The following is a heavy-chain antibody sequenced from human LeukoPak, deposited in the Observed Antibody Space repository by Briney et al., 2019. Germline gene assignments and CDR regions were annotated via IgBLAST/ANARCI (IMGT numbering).Heavy chain of an antibody. J-gene: IGHJ4*02. D-gene: IGHD3-22*01. CDR2: IYYSGST. Sequence: SETLSLTCTVSGGSISSSSYYWGWIRQPPGKGLEWFGSIYYSGSTYYNPSLKSRVTISVDTSKNQFSLKLSSVTAADTAVYYCARTLYYYDSSGYYPDYWGQGTLVTVSS. V-gene: IGHV4-39*01. CDR1: GGSISSSSYY. CDR3: ARTLYYYDSSGYYPDY.